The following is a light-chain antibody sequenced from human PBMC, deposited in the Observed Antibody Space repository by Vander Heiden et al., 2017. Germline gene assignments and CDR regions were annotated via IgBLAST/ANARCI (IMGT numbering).Light chain of an antibody. V-gene: IGKV3-11*01. J-gene: IGKJ4*01. CDR2: DAS. Sequence: DILSTQSPATLSLSPGERATLSCRASQSVSSYLAWYQQKPGQAPRLLIYDASNRATGIPARFSGSGSGTDFTLTISSLEPENFAVYYCQQRSNWVTFGGGTKVEIK. CDR1: QSVSSY. CDR3: QQRSNWVT.